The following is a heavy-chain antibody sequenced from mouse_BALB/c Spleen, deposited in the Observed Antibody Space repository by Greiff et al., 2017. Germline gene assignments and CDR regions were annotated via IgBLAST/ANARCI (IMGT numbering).Heavy chain of an antibody. CDR3: ARFYYGNYESGLDAMDY. V-gene: IGHV1-39*01. J-gene: IGHJ4*01. CDR1: GYSFTDYI. CDR2: INPYYGST. Sequence: EVQLQQTGPELVKPGASVKISCKASGYSFTDYIMLWVKQSHGKSLEWIGNINPYYGSTSYNLKFKGKATLTVDKSSSTAYMQLNSLTSEDSAVYYCARFYYGNYESGLDAMDYWGQGTSVTVSS. D-gene: IGHD2-1*01.